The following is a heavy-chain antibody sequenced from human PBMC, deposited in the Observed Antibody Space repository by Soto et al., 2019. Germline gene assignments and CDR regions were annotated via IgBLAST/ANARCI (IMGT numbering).Heavy chain of an antibody. Sequence: GGCLRLSCAASGFTFSSYSMSWVRQAPGKGLEWVSGFRTSGDGGTTYYADSVKGRFTISRDNSKNMLFLQMNSLRAEDTAIYYCAKKVNSGPGSQYFDYWGQGTLVTVSS. V-gene: IGHV3-23*01. CDR3: AKKVNSGPGSQYFDY. J-gene: IGHJ4*02. CDR1: GFTFSSYS. CDR2: FRTSGDGGTT. D-gene: IGHD3-10*01.